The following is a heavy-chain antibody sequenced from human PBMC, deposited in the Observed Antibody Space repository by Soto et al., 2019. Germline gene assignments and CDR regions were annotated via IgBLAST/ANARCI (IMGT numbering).Heavy chain of an antibody. Sequence: PGGSLRLSCAASGFTFSSCGMHWVRQAPGKGLEWVAVISYDGSNKYYADSVKGRFTISRDSSKNTLYLQMNSLRAEDTAVYYCAKDVLGSRGFVPWGQGTLVNGSS. V-gene: IGHV3-30*18. D-gene: IGHD3-10*02. CDR1: GFTFSSCG. CDR3: AKDVLGSRGFVP. CDR2: ISYDGSNK. J-gene: IGHJ5*02.